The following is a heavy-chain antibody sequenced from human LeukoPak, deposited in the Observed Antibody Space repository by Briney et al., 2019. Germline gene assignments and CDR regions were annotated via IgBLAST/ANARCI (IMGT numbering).Heavy chain of an antibody. V-gene: IGHV1-69*05. CDR2: IIPIFGTA. CDR1: GGTFSSYA. Sequence: ASVKVSCKASGGTFSSYAISWVRQAPGQGLEWMGGIIPIFGTANYAQKFQGRVTITTDESTSTAYMELSSLRSEDTAVYYCASSRGRYCSSTSCYIFDYWGQGTLVTVSS. J-gene: IGHJ4*02. D-gene: IGHD2-2*02. CDR3: ASSRGRYCSSTSCYIFDY.